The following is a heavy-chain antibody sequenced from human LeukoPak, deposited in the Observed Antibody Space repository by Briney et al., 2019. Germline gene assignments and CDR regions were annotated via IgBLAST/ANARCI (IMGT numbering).Heavy chain of an antibody. D-gene: IGHD3-22*01. CDR1: GGSISSYY. J-gene: IGHJ5*02. CDR2: IYYSGST. Sequence: SETLSLTCTVSGGSISSYYWGWIRQPPGKGLEWIGYIYYSGSTNYNPSLKSRVTISVDTSKNQFSLKLSSVTAADTAVYYCARLKSYYDSSGPSYNWFDPWGQGTLVTVSS. V-gene: IGHV4-59*08. CDR3: ARLKSYYDSSGPSYNWFDP.